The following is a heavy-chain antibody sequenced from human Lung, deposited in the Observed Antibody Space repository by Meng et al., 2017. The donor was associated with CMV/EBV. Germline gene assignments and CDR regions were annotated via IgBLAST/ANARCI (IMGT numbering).Heavy chain of an antibody. CDR1: GGSISSSSYY. J-gene: IGHJ5*02. D-gene: IGHD2-2*01. CDR3: VRDRIPAAISWFDP. Sequence: SXTLSLXCTVSGGSISSSSYYWGWIRQPPGKGLEWIGSIYYSGSTYYNPSLKSRVTISVDTSKNQFSLKLSSVTAADTAVYYCVRDRIPAAISWFDPWGQGNXVTGSS. V-gene: IGHV4-39*07. CDR2: IYYSGST.